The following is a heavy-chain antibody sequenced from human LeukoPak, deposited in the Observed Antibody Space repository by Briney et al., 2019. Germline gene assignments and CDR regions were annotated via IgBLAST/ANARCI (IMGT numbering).Heavy chain of an antibody. CDR2: ISSSSSYI. J-gene: IGHJ6*03. CDR1: GITFSSYS. CDR3: ARGDIVVVPASSYYYYMDV. V-gene: IGHV3-21*01. Sequence: GGSLSLSCAASGITFSSYSMNWVRQAPGKGLEWVSSISSSSSYIYYADSVKGRFTISRDNAKNSLYLQMNSLRAEDTAVYYCARGDIVVVPASSYYYYMDVWAKGPRSPSP. D-gene: IGHD2-2*01.